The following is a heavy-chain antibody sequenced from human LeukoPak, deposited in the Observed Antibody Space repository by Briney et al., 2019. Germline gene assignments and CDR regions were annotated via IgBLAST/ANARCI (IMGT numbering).Heavy chain of an antibody. CDR2: ISWDGGST. Sequence: GGSLRLSCAASGFTFDVYTMHWVRQAPGKGLEWVSLISWDGGSTYYADSVKGRFTISRDNSKNSLYLQMNSLRTEDTALYYCAKENSIRRYYYDSSGYLDYWGQGTLVTVSS. CDR3: AKENSIRRYYYDSSGYLDY. J-gene: IGHJ4*02. CDR1: GFTFDVYT. V-gene: IGHV3-43*01. D-gene: IGHD3-22*01.